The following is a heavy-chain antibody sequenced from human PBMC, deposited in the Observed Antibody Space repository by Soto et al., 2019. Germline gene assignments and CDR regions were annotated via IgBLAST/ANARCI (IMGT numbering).Heavy chain of an antibody. J-gene: IGHJ3*02. V-gene: IGHV4-30-4*01. CDR1: GGSISSGDYY. D-gene: IGHD2-8*01. Sequence: SETLSLTCTVSGGSISSGDYYWSWIRQPPGKGLEWIGYIYYSGSTYYNPSLKSRVTISVDTSKNQFSLKLSSVTAADTAVYYCARGISMVYAVARLVDAFDIWGQGTMVTVS. CDR2: IYYSGST. CDR3: ARGISMVYAVARLVDAFDI.